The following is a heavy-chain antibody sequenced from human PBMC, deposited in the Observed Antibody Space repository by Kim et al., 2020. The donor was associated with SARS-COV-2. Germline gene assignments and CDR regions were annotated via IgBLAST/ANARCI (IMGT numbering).Heavy chain of an antibody. CDR2: IRSSASSSSY. Sequence: GGSLRLSCAASGFTFSTYPLHWVRQAPGKGLEWVARIRSSASSSSYGYAATVRCSFTIARYDSKHKPQLKILGPKNEDTYHYSNTRNY. CDR3: TRNY. V-gene: IGHV3-73*01. J-gene: IGHJ6*01. CDR1: GFTFSTYP.